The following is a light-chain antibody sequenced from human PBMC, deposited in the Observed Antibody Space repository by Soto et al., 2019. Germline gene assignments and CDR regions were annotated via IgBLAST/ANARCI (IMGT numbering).Light chain of an antibody. J-gene: IGKJ2*01. CDR2: GAS. Sequence: EIVLTQSPGTLSLSPGARATLSCRASPSVSSSYLAWYQQKPGQAPRLLIYGASSRAPGIPDRFSGSGSGPDFTLTISRLEPEDCAVYYCQQYGSSPLYTFGPGTKLEIK. CDR1: PSVSSSY. CDR3: QQYGSSPLYT. V-gene: IGKV3-20*01.